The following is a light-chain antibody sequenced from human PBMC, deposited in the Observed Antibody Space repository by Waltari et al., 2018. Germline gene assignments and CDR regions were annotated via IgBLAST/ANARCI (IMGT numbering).Light chain of an antibody. CDR2: GAS. J-gene: IGKJ4*01. CDR1: QSVSSNS. Sequence: VLTQSPGTLSLSPGERAILSCRASQSVSSNSLVWYQQKPGQTPRLLIYGASSRATGIPERFSGSGSGTDLTLTISSLEPEDFAMYYCQQYDSAVLTFGGGTKVEIK. CDR3: QQYDSAVLT. V-gene: IGKV3-20*01.